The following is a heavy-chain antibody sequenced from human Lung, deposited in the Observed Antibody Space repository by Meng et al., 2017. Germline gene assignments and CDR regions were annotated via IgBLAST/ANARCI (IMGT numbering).Heavy chain of an antibody. J-gene: IGHJ4*02. CDR1: GFTFSTHW. D-gene: IGHD4-17*01. CDR3: ARGGVTTDD. Sequence: EGQLAESGGGLVQPGGSLRLSCAASGFTFSTHWMHWVRQAPGKGLEWVSRITGDGSSTIYADSVQGRFTMSRDNAKNTLSLQMNSLKAEDTAVYYCARGGVTTDDWGQGTLVTVSS. V-gene: IGHV3-74*01. CDR2: ITGDGSST.